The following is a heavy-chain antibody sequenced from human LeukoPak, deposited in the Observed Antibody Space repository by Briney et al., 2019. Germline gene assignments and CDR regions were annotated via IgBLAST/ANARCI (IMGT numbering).Heavy chain of an antibody. J-gene: IGHJ4*02. V-gene: IGHV3-23*01. CDR3: AKLPASSGWYVVKDY. D-gene: IGHD6-19*01. Sequence: PGGSLRLSCAASGFTFSSYGMSWVRQAPGKGLEWVSAISGSGGSTYYADSVKGRFTISRDNSKNTLYLQMNSLRAEDTAVYYCAKLPASSGWYVVKDYWGQGTLVTVSS. CDR2: ISGSGGST. CDR1: GFTFSSYG.